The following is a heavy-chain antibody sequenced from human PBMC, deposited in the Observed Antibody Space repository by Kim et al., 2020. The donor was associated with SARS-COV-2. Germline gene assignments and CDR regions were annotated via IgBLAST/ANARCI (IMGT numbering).Heavy chain of an antibody. Sequence: GGSLRLSCVASGFMFSDYWMRWVRHSPGKGLEWVADLDQAGTDKHYMESVKGRFTISRDNARNSLFLQMNSLRAENAALYYCARGGSYSFEYWSQGTLVTDSS. CDR1: GFMFSDYW. V-gene: IGHV3-7*04. D-gene: IGHD6-13*01. CDR2: LDQAGTDK. J-gene: IGHJ4*02. CDR3: ARGGSYSFEY.